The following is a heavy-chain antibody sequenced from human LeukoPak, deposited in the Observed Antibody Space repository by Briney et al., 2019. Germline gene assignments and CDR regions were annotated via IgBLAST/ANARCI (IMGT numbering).Heavy chain of an antibody. CDR3: ARKRGDGILHYFDY. CDR2: IYYSGST. D-gene: IGHD3-3*02. J-gene: IGHJ4*02. CDR1: GGSISSYH. V-gene: IGHV4-59*01. Sequence: KPSETLSLTCTVSGGSISSYHWSWIRQPPGKGLEWIGYIYYSGSTNYNPSLKSRVTISVDTSKNQFSLKLSSVTAADTAVYYCARKRGDGILHYFDYWGQGTLVTVSS.